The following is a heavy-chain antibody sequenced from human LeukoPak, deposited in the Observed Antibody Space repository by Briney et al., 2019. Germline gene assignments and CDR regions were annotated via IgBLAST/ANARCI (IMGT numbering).Heavy chain of an antibody. D-gene: IGHD1-20*01. J-gene: IGHJ3*02. Sequence: GGSLRLSCAASGFTFSSYGMHWVRQAPGKGREWVAVISYDGSNKYYADSVKGRFTLSRDNSKNTLYLQMNSLRAEDTAVYYCAKDQFMTGTTYGAFDIWGQGTTVTVSS. CDR2: ISYDGSNK. CDR3: AKDQFMTGTTYGAFDI. V-gene: IGHV3-30*18. CDR1: GFTFSSYG.